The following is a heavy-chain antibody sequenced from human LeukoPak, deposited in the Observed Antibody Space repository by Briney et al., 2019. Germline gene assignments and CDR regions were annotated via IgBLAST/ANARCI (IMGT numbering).Heavy chain of an antibody. Sequence: SETLSLTCTVSGGSINGYYWTWIRQPPGKGLEWIGCISDSGSTNYNPSLKSRVTMSVDSSNTEFSLRLNSVTAADTAVYYCARVFRGAVTSNWFDPWGQGTLVTVSS. CDR2: ISDSGST. CDR1: GGSINGYY. V-gene: IGHV4-59*01. CDR3: ARVFRGAVTSNWFDP. D-gene: IGHD4-17*01. J-gene: IGHJ5*02.